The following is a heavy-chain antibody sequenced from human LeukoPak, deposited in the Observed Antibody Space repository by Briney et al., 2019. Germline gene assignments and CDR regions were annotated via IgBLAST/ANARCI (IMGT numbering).Heavy chain of an antibody. Sequence: GSLRLSCVASGFTFDDYGMSWVRQAPGKGLEWVSVIYSGGSTYYADSVKGRFTISRDNSKNTLYLQMNSLRAEDTAVYYCAKVAYYEILKSWFDYWGQGTLVTVSS. CDR2: IYSGGST. D-gene: IGHD3-9*01. CDR3: AKVAYYEILKSWFDY. CDR1: GFTFDDYG. J-gene: IGHJ4*02. V-gene: IGHV3-23*03.